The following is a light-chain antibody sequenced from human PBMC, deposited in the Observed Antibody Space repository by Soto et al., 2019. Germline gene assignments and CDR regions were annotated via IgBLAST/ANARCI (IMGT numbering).Light chain of an antibody. CDR2: DAS. J-gene: IGKJ5*01. CDR3: QQYGRSPT. CDR1: QSVSRSY. V-gene: IGKV3D-20*01. Sequence: EIVMTQSPATLSVSPGERATLSCRASQSVSRSYLAWYQQKPGLAPRLIIYDASTRATGIPDRFSGSGSGTDFTLTISRLEPEDFAVYYCQQYGRSPTFGQGTRLEIK.